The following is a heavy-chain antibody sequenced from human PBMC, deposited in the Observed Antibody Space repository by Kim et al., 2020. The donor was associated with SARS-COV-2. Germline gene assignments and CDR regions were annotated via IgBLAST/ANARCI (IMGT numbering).Heavy chain of an antibody. J-gene: IGHJ4*02. CDR2: INDRGGT. Sequence: SETLSLTCAVYGGSFSGYSWHWIRQSPGKGLEWIGQINDRGGTNYNPSLKSRVSVSIDTSKNQFSLKLASVTAAETAVYYCARGLPGYWGQGALVTVSS. D-gene: IGHD3-9*01. CDR1: GGSFSGYS. V-gene: IGHV4-34*01. CDR3: ARGLPGY.